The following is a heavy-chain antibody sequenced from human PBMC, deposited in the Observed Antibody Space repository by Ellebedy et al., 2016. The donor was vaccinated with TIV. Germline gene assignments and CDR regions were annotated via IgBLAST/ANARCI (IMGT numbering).Heavy chain of an antibody. CDR2: TYYRSRWYN. CDR1: GDNVSSNSAS. Sequence: SETLSLTCAISGDNVSSNSASWIWIRQSPSRGLEWLGRTYYRSRWYNEYAPSVESRITINPDTSKNQFSLQLNSVTPEDTAVYYCARGGLFDYWGQGTLVTVSS. D-gene: IGHD5-12*01. CDR3: ARGGLFDY. V-gene: IGHV6-1*01. J-gene: IGHJ4*02.